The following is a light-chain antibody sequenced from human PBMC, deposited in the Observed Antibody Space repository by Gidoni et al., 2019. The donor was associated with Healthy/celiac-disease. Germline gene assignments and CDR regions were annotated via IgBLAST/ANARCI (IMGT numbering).Light chain of an antibody. J-gene: IGKJ4*01. V-gene: IGKV2-28*01. CDR1: QSPLHSNGYNY. Sequence: DIVMTQSPLSLSVTPGEPASISCRSSQSPLHSNGYNYLDWYLQKTGQSPQLLIYLGSNRASGVPDRFSGSGSGTDFTLKISRVEAEDVGVYYCMQALQTPATFGGGTRVEIK. CDR2: LGS. CDR3: MQALQTPAT.